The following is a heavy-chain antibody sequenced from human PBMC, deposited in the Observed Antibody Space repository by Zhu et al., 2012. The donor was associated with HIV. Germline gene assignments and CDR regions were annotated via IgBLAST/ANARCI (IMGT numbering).Heavy chain of an antibody. D-gene: IGHD6-19*01. V-gene: IGHV4-38-2*01. CDR1: GYSISSGYY. J-gene: IGHJ4*02. CDR2: IYHSGST. Sequence: QVQLQESGPGLVKPSETLSLTCAVSGYSISSGYYWGWIRQPPGKGLEWIGSIYHSGSTYYNPSLKSRVTISVDTSKNQFSLKLSSVTAADTAVYYCARGKRYSSGWHYFDYWGQGTLVTVSS. CDR3: ARGKRYSSGWHYFDY.